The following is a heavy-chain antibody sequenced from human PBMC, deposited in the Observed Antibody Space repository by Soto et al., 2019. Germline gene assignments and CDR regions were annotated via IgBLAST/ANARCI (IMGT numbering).Heavy chain of an antibody. D-gene: IGHD4-4*01. CDR1: GFSLRRTGEG. Sequence: QITLKESGPSLVKPTQTLTLTCTFSGFSLRRTGEGVGWIRQPPGKALEWLALIYWYDDKRDSPSLKSRLTITKDTSKNQVVLTLTNMDPVDTATYYCALARYSNFDYWGQGTLVSVSS. J-gene: IGHJ4*02. CDR2: IYWYDDK. V-gene: IGHV2-5*01. CDR3: ALARYSNFDY.